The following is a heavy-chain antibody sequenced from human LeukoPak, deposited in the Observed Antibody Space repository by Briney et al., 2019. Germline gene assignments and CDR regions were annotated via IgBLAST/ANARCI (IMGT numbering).Heavy chain of an antibody. CDR1: GFTFSSYA. D-gene: IGHD3-16*02. Sequence: GRSLRLSCAASGFTFSSYAMHWVRQAPGKGLEWVAVISYDGSNKYYADSVKGRFTISRDNSKNTLYLQMNSLRAEDTAVYYCARDTSSFGGVIVIYYYYYGMDVWGQGTTVTVSS. CDR3: ARDTSSFGGVIVIYYYYYGMDV. V-gene: IGHV3-30-3*01. J-gene: IGHJ6*02. CDR2: ISYDGSNK.